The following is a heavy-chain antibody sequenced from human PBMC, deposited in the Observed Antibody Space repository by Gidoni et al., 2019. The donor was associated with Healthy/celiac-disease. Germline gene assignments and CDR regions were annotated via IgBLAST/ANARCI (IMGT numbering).Heavy chain of an antibody. Sequence: QVQLVQSGAEVKKPGSSVKVSCQASGGTFSSYAISWVRQAPGQGLEWMGRIIPILGIANYAQKFQGRVTITADKSTSTAYMELSSLRSEDTAVYYCARAIVATGKGDYYYYGMDVWGQGTTVTVSS. CDR2: IIPILGIA. CDR1: GGTFSSYA. V-gene: IGHV1-69*04. J-gene: IGHJ6*02. CDR3: ARAIVATGKGDYYYYGMDV. D-gene: IGHD5-12*01.